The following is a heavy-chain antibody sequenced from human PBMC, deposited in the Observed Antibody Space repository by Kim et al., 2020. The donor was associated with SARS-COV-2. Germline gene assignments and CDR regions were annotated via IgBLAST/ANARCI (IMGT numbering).Heavy chain of an antibody. Sequence: GGSLRLSCVASGFLLSRFGIHWVRQAPGKGLEWVSTITYDGCTTYYGDSVKGRITISRDNSKNKVFLQMNNLRDEDTAVYYCVSGAVAGNDAFDIWGQGTMVIVSS. CDR2: ITYDGCTT. D-gene: IGHD6-19*01. J-gene: IGHJ3*02. CDR3: VSGAVAGNDAFDI. CDR1: GFLLSRFG. V-gene: IGHV3-30*03.